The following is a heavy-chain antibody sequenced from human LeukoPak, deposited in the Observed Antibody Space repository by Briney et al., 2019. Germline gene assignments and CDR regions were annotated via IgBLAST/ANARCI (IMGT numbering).Heavy chain of an antibody. D-gene: IGHD2-21*02. V-gene: IGHV3-30*04. Sequence: GSLRLSCAASGFSFNIYVMHWVRQAPGKGLEWVAVISSDGRTKNYADSVKGRFTISRDNSKNTLFLEMNSLRLDDSAVYYCARDANGGGDDYWGLGTLVTVSS. J-gene: IGHJ4*02. CDR2: ISSDGRTK. CDR1: GFSFNIYV. CDR3: ARDANGGGDDY.